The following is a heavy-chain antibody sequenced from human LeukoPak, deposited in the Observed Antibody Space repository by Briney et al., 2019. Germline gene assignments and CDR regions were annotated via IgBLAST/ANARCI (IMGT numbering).Heavy chain of an antibody. J-gene: IGHJ3*02. D-gene: IGHD3-22*01. V-gene: IGHV3-11*04. Sequence: GGSLRLSCAASGFTFSDYYMSWIRQAPGKGLEWVSYISSSGSTIYYADSVKGRFTISRDNAKNSLYLQMNSLRAEDTAVYFCAGHYDSSGYRVDVFDIWGQGTMVTVSS. CDR2: ISSSGSTI. CDR1: GFTFSDYY. CDR3: AGHYDSSGYRVDVFDI.